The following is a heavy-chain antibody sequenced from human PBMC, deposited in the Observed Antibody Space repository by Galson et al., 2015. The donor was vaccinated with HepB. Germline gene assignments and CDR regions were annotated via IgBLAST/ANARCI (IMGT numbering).Heavy chain of an antibody. CDR1: GFTFSSYA. J-gene: IGHJ4*02. CDR2: ISYDGSNK. D-gene: IGHD3-22*01. CDR3: ARGPSYYDSSGYYFGPQEYMLPIDY. V-gene: IGHV3-30*01. Sequence: SLRLSCAASGFTFSSYAMHWVRQAPGKGLEWVAVISYDGSNKYYADSVKGRFTISRDNSKNTLYLQMNSLRAEDTAVYYCARGPSYYDSSGYYFGPQEYMLPIDYWGQGTLVTVSS.